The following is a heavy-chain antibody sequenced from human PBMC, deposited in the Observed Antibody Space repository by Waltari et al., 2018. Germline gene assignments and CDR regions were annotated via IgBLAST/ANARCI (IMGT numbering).Heavy chain of an antibody. V-gene: IGHV3-53*01. D-gene: IGHD3-22*01. Sequence: EVQLVESGGGLIQPGGSLRLSCAASGFTVSINCMSWVRQAPGKGLEWVSVMYSGDYTSYADSVKGRFTISRDNSKNTVYLQMSTLRAEDTAVYYCAGGQRPDYYDSSGYYYFDYWGQGTLVTVSS. CDR3: AGGQRPDYYDSSGYYYFDY. CDR2: MYSGDYT. CDR1: GFTVSINC. J-gene: IGHJ4*02.